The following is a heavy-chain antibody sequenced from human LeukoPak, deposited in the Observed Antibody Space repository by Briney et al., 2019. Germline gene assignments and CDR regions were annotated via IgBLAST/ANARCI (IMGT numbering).Heavy chain of an antibody. V-gene: IGHV5-51*01. CDR1: GYSFTSYW. CDR2: IYPGDSDT. J-gene: IGHJ4*02. CDR3: ARVGIEMATIWAFGY. Sequence: GESLKISCKGSGYSFTSYWIGWVRQMPGKGLEWMGIIYPGDSDTRYSPSFQGQVTISADKSISTAYLQWSSLKASDTAMYYCARVGIEMATIWAFGYWSQGTLVTVSS. D-gene: IGHD5-24*01.